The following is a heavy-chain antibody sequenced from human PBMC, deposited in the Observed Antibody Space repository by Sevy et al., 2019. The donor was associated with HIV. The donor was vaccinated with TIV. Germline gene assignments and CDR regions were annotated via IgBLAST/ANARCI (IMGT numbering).Heavy chain of an antibody. V-gene: IGHV1-8*01. J-gene: IGHJ6*02. CDR1: GYTFTSYD. Sequence: ASVKVSCKASGYTFTSYDINWVRQATGQGLEWMGWMNPNSGNTGYAQKFQGRVTMTRNTSISTAYMELSSLRSEDTAVYYCARGLGYYDSSGYYRPTDYYHYYGMDVRGQGTTVTVSS. D-gene: IGHD3-22*01. CDR2: MNPNSGNT. CDR3: ARGLGYYDSSGYYRPTDYYHYYGMDV.